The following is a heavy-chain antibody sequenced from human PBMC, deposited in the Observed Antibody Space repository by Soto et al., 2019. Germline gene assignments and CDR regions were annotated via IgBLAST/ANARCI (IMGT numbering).Heavy chain of an antibody. CDR1: GYTFTSYA. J-gene: IGHJ4*02. Sequence: ASVKVSCKASGYTFTSYARHWVRQAPGQRLEWMGWINAANGNTKSSQNFQGRVTITRDTSASTAYMELSSLTSEDTAVYYCAVGTVPAEFDYWGQGRRVTVSS. D-gene: IGHD2-2*01. V-gene: IGHV1-3*01. CDR3: AVGTVPAEFDY. CDR2: INAANGNT.